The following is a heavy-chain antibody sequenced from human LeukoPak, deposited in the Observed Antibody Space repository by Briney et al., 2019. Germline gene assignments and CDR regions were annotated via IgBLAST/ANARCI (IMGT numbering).Heavy chain of an antibody. CDR3: ARTITYYEDRSGYNWVDP. V-gene: IGHV4-59*01. J-gene: IGHJ5*02. D-gene: IGHD3-22*01. CDR2: IYYSGST. CDR1: GGSITSYY. Sequence: PSETLSLTCTVSGGSITSYYWSWIRQPPGKGLEWIGYIYYSGSTNYNPSLKSRVTISVDTSKNQFSLKLSSVTAADTAVYYCARTITYYEDRSGYNWVDPWGQGTLVTVSS.